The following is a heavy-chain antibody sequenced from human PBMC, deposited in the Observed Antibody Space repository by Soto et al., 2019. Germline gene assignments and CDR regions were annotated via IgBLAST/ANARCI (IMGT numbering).Heavy chain of an antibody. CDR1: GYSFTSYW. D-gene: IGHD2-8*01. CDR2: IYPGDSDT. V-gene: IGHV5-51*01. CDR3: FILYGAARRGFDY. Sequence: GESLKISCKGSGYSFTSYWIGWVRQMPGKGLEWRGIIYPGDSDTRYSPSFRGQVTISVDKSKNTAYLHWSSLKAPDTAIYYCFILYGAARRGFDYWGPGTLVTVSS. J-gene: IGHJ4*02.